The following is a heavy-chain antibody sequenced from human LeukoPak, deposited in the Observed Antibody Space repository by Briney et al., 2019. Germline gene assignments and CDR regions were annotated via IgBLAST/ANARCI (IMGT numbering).Heavy chain of an antibody. D-gene: IGHD5-24*01. Sequence: GASVKVSCKASGYTFTSYAMHWVRQAPGQRLEWMGWSNAGNGNTKYSQESQGRVTITRDTSASTAYMELRSLRSDDTAVYYCARDPGDVEMATDYYWYFDLWGRGTLVTVSS. CDR3: ARDPGDVEMATDYYWYFDL. CDR1: GYTFTSYA. CDR2: SNAGNGNT. V-gene: IGHV1-3*02. J-gene: IGHJ2*01.